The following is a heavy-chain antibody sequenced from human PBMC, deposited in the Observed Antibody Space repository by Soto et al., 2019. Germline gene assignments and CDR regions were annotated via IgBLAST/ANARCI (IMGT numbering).Heavy chain of an antibody. CDR3: AKGYSGYDLNWFDP. CDR2: ISGRVGRT. Sequence: GGALRHSCTGAGVNFISYAISWVRQEPGKGLEWVSAISGRVGRTYYAGSVKGRFTISRDNSRNTLYLQMNSLRAEDTAVYYCAKGYSGYDLNWFDPWGQGTLVIVSS. V-gene: IGHV3-23*01. D-gene: IGHD5-12*01. CDR1: GVNFISYA. J-gene: IGHJ5*02.